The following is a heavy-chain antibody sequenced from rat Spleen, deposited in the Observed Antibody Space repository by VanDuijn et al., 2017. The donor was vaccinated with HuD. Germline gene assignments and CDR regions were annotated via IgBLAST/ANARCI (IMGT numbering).Heavy chain of an antibody. V-gene: IGHV6-6*01. CDR2: IKAKSNNYAT. D-gene: IGHD1-11*01. CDR3: AHVGGTTLDY. J-gene: IGHJ2*01. CDR1: GFTFSTAW. Sequence: EVQVLESGGGLVQPGNSLKLSCATSGFTFSTAWMYWYRQFPEKRLEWVARIKAKSNNYATDYTESVKGRFTISRDDSKSSIYLQMNNLKEEDTAIYYCAHVGGTTLDYWGQGVMVTVSS.